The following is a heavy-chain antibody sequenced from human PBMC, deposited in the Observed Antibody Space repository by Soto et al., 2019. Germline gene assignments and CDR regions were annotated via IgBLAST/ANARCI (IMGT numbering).Heavy chain of an antibody. V-gene: IGHV4-34*01. Sequence: PSETLSLTCAVYGGSFSGYYWSWIRQPPGKGLEWIGEINHSGSTNYNPSLKSRVTISVDTPKNQLSLKLTSVTAADTAVYYCARGLAGRSSSWYDYWGQGTLVTVSS. CDR1: GGSFSGYY. CDR2: INHSGST. CDR3: ARGLAGRSSSWYDY. J-gene: IGHJ4*02. D-gene: IGHD6-13*01.